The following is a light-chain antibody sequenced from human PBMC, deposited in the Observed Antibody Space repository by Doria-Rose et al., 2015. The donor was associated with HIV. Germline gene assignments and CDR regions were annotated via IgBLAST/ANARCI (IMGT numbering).Light chain of an antibody. CDR3: HQYASSRT. CDR2: GAS. V-gene: IGKV3-20*01. J-gene: IGKJ1*01. Sequence: TQSSGTLSLSPGERATLSCRASQSVSANYLAWYQQRPGQSPRLLIYGASSRATDIPDRFSDSGSGTDFTLTISRLEPEDFAVYYCHQYASSRTFGQGTKVEIK. CDR1: QSVSANY.